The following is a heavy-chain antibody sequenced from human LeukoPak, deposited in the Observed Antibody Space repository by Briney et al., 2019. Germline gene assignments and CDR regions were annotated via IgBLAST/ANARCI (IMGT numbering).Heavy chain of an antibody. J-gene: IGHJ5*02. CDR2: INSDGSST. Sequence: GGSLRLSCAASGFTFSSYWMHWVRQAPGKGLVWVSRINSDGSSTSYADSVKGRSTISRDNAKNTLYLQMNSLRAEDTAVYYCARGLLGKYNRFDPWGQGTLVAVSS. D-gene: IGHD2-15*01. V-gene: IGHV3-74*01. CDR3: ARGLLGKYNRFDP. CDR1: GFTFSSYW.